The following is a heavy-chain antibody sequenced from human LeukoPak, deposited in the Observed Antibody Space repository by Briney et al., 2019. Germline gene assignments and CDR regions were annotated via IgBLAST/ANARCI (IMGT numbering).Heavy chain of an antibody. CDR2: IRSKAYGGTT. D-gene: IGHD1-26*01. Sequence: GRSLRLSCTASGFTFGDYAMSWVRQAPGKGLEWVGFIRSKAYGGTTEYAASVKGRFTISREDSKSVAYLQMNSLKTEDTAVYYCTARRGGCRLDYWGQGTLVTVSS. J-gene: IGHJ4*02. CDR3: TARRGGCRLDY. CDR1: GFTFGDYA. V-gene: IGHV3-49*04.